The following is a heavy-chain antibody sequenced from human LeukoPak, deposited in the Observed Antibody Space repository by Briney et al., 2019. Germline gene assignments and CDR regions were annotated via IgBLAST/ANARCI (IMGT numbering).Heavy chain of an antibody. CDR3: AREGAKDTGHGMDV. CDR2: IYPGDSET. CDR1: GYRFTTYW. Sequence: GDCPKISCQGSGYRFTTYWIAWVRQMPGKGLEWMGIIYPGDSETTYSRSFQGQVTISADKSISTYYLQWSSLKASDTAMYYCAREGAKDTGHGMDVWGQGTTVT. J-gene: IGHJ6*01. V-gene: IGHV5-51*01.